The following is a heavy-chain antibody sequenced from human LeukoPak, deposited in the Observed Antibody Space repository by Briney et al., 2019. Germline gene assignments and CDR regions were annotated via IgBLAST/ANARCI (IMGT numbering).Heavy chain of an antibody. Sequence: PSETLSLTCAVYGGSFSGYYWSWIRQPAGKGLEWIGRIYNSGNTNYNPSLKSRVTISVDTSKNQFSLKLNSVTAADTAVYYCARSGTYYNNWFDPWGQGTLVTVSS. CDR1: GGSFSGYY. CDR3: ARSGTYYNNWFDP. J-gene: IGHJ5*02. V-gene: IGHV4-59*10. D-gene: IGHD3-10*01. CDR2: IYNSGNT.